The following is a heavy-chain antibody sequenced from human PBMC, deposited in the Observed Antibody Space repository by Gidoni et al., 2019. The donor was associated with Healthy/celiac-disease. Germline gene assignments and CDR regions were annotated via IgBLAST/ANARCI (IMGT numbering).Heavy chain of an antibody. Sequence: QLQLQESGPGLVKPSETLSLTCTVSGGSISSSSYYWGWIRQPPGKGLEWIGSIYYRGRTYYNPSLKSRVTISVDTSKNQFSLKLSSVTAADTAVYYCARHRLLGAGSYSNYYYYYYMDVWGKGTTVTVSS. J-gene: IGHJ6*03. V-gene: IGHV4-39*01. CDR2: IYYRGRT. D-gene: IGHD3-10*01. CDR1: GGSISSSSYY. CDR3: ARHRLLGAGSYSNYYYYYYMDV.